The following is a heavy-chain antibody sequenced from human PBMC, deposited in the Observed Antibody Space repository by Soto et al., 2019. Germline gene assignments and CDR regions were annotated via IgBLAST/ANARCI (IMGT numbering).Heavy chain of an antibody. CDR3: ARDDGYCSGGSCYSILNWFDP. V-gene: IGHV4-4*07. J-gene: IGHJ5*02. CDR2: IYTSGST. CDR1: GVSISSYY. D-gene: IGHD2-15*01. Sequence: SETLSLTCPVSGVSISSYYLSLIRQPAGKGLEWIGRIYTSGSTNYNPSLKSRVTMSVDTSKNQFSLKLSSVTAADTAVYYCARDDGYCSGGSCYSILNWFDPWGQGTLVTVSS.